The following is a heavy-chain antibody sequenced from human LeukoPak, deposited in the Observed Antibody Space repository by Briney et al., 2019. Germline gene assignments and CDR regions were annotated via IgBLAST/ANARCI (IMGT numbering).Heavy chain of an antibody. CDR1: GFTFDDYA. D-gene: IGHD6-13*01. Sequence: GGSLRLSCAASGFTFDDYAMHWVRHAPGKGLEWVSGILRNSGSIGYADSVKGRFTISRDDAKNSLYLQMNSLRAEDTALYYCVKDGGRDTAAAYYWGQGTLVSVSS. V-gene: IGHV3-9*01. CDR3: VKDGGRDTAAAYY. J-gene: IGHJ4*02. CDR2: ILRNSGSI.